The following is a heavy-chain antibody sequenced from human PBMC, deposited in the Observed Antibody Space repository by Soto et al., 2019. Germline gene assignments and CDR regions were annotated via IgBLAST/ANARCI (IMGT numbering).Heavy chain of an antibody. V-gene: IGHV3-72*01. CDR1: GFTLSDHY. J-gene: IGHJ4*02. D-gene: IGHD2-15*01. Sequence: EVQLVESGGDLVQPGGSLRLSCEASGFTLSDHYMDWVRQAPGKGLEWVGRSRDRANGYTTEYAASVKGRFTISRDGSKNALYLQMKSLKTVDTAVYYCGRSRLASSDIAFDFWGQGTRLTVSS. CDR3: GRSRLASSDIAFDF. CDR2: SRDRANGYTT.